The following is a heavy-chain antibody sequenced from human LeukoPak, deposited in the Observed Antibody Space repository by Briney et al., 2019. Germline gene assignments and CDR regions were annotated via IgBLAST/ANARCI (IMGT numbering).Heavy chain of an antibody. D-gene: IGHD3-22*01. CDR1: GGTFSSYA. Sequence: SVKVSCKASGGTFSSYAISWVRQAPGQGLEWMGGIIPIFGTANYAQKFQGRVTITADESTSTAYMELRSLRSEDTAVYYCAREWDYDSSGYYYYYWGQGTLVTVSS. J-gene: IGHJ4*02. CDR2: IIPIFGTA. V-gene: IGHV1-69*01. CDR3: AREWDYDSSGYYYYY.